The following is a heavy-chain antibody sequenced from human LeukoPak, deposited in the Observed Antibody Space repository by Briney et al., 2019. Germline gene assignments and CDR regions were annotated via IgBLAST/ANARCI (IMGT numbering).Heavy chain of an antibody. CDR1: GFTFTSHT. D-gene: IGHD7-27*01. CDR2: IGNNGGGI. J-gene: IGHJ4*02. Sequence: GGSLRLSCAASGFTFTSHTMYWVRQAPGKGLEWVSIIGNNGGGIHYADSVRGRFTISRDNSKNTLYLQMTNLRVDDTALYYCAIDPNWETHNWGQGVLVTVSS. CDR3: AIDPNWETHN. V-gene: IGHV3-23*01.